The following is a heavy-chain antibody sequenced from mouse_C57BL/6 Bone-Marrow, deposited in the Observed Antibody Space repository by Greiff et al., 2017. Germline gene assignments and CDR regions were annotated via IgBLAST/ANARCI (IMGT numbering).Heavy chain of an antibody. J-gene: IGHJ3*01. V-gene: IGHV1-84*01. CDR1: GYTFTDYY. CDR2: IYPGSGNT. CDR3: ARSSIYYGSSSAWFAY. Sequence: VQLVESGPELVKPGASVKISCKASGYTFTDYYINWVKQRPGQGLEWIGWIYPGSGNTKYNEKFKGKAPLTVATSSSTAYMQLSSLTSEDAAVYFCARSSIYYGSSSAWFAYWGQGTLVTVSA. D-gene: IGHD1-1*01.